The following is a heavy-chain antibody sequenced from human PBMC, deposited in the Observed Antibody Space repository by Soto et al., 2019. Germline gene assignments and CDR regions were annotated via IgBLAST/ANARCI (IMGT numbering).Heavy chain of an antibody. CDR2: ISPDGVNK. Sequence: QVQLVESGGGVVQPGGSLRLSCKASGFTFTSYAIHWVRQAPGKGLEWVSVISPDGVNKHSVESVRGRFVISRDNSKNTVHLEMNRLRLDDTAVYFCARRLTTTVSALGYWGQGSLVNVSS. D-gene: IGHD4-4*01. V-gene: IGHV3-30*09. CDR3: ARRLTTTVSALGY. J-gene: IGHJ4*02. CDR1: GFTFTSYA.